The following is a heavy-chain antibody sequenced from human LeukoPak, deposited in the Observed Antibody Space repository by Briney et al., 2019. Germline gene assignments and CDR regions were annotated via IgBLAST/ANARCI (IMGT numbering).Heavy chain of an antibody. D-gene: IGHD3/OR15-3a*01. CDR3: AKAFRTLLDAFDI. V-gene: IGHV3-15*01. Sequence: GGSLRLSCAASGFTFSNACISWVRQAPGKGLEWVGRIKSKTDGGTTDYAAPVKGRFTISRDNSKNTLYLQMNSLRAEDTAVYYCAKAFRTLLDAFDIWGQGTMVTVSS. J-gene: IGHJ3*02. CDR2: IKSKTDGGTT. CDR1: GFTFSNAC.